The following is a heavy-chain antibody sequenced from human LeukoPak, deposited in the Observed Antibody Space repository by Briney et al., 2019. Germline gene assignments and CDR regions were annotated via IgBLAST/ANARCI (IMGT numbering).Heavy chain of an antibody. J-gene: IGHJ6*03. CDR1: GYTFTGYY. V-gene: IGHV1-2*02. CDR2: INPNSGGT. CDR3: ATXXXXXXPDVINYYYYMDV. Sequence: ASVKVSCKASGYTFTGYYMHWVRQAPGQGLEWMGWINPNSGGTNYAQKFQGRVTMARDTSISTAYMELSSLRSEDTAVYYCATXXXXXXPDVINYYYYMDVWGKGTTVTVSS.